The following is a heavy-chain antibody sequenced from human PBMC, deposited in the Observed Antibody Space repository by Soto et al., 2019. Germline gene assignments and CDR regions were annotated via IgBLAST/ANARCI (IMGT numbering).Heavy chain of an antibody. J-gene: IGHJ5*02. Sequence: PSETLSLTCTVSGGSISSYYWSWIRQPPGKGLEWIGYIYYSGSTNYNPSLKSRVTISVDTSKNQFSLKLSSVTAADTAVYYCARDVPSSNYDFWSGYSDLQYNWFDPWGQGTLVTVSS. CDR3: ARDVPSSNYDFWSGYSDLQYNWFDP. V-gene: IGHV4-59*01. CDR2: IYYSGST. CDR1: GGSISSYY. D-gene: IGHD3-3*01.